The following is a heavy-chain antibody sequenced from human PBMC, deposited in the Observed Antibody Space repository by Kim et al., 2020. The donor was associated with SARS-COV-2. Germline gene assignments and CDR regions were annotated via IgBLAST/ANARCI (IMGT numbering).Heavy chain of an antibody. CDR3: ARDGSGTYDN. CDR2: ISYDGSNK. V-gene: IGHV3-30*04. CDR1: GFTFSSYA. J-gene: IGHJ4*02. D-gene: IGHD1-1*01. Sequence: GGSLRLSCAASGFTFSSYAMHWVRQAPGKGLEWVAVISYDGSNKYYVDSVKGRFTISRDNSKNTLYLQMNSLRAEDTAVYYCARDGSGTYDNWGQGTLVTVSS.